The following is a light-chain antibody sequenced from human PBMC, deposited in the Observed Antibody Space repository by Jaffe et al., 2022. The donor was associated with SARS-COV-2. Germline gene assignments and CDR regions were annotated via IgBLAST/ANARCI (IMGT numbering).Light chain of an antibody. CDR3: AAWDDSLNGYV. CDR1: SSNIGTNT. J-gene: IGLJ1*01. Sequence: QSVLTQPPSASGTPGQRVTISCSGSSSNIGTNTVNWYRHLPGTAPKLLIYANNQRPSGVPDRFSGSQSGTSASLAISGLQSEDEADYYCAAWDDSLNGYVFGTGTKVTVL. V-gene: IGLV1-44*01. CDR2: ANN.